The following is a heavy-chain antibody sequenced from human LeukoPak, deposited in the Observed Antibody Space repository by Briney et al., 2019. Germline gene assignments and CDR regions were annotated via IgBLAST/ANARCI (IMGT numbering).Heavy chain of an antibody. D-gene: IGHD1-1*01. CDR2: INHSGST. Sequence: SETLSLTCAVYGGSFSGYYWSWIRQPPGKGLEWIGEINHSGSTNYNPSLKSRVTISVDTSKNQFSLKLSSVTAADTAVYYCARDRRTGTTSAGLDYWGQGTLVTVSS. CDR3: ARDRRTGTTSAGLDY. J-gene: IGHJ4*02. V-gene: IGHV4-34*01. CDR1: GGSFSGYY.